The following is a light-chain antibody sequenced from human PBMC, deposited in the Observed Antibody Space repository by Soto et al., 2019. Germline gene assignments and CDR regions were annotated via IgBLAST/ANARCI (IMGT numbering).Light chain of an antibody. CDR2: AVS. J-gene: IGKJ1*01. Sequence: EIVLTQSPGTLTLSPGESAALSCRASQTISNNYLVWYRQKPGQAPRHLIYAVSSRAAGITDRFSGSGSGTYFALTIARLEPEDCGVYYCQQHSNSPWTFGQGTRVEI. CDR3: QQHSNSPWT. V-gene: IGKV3-20*01. CDR1: QTISNNY.